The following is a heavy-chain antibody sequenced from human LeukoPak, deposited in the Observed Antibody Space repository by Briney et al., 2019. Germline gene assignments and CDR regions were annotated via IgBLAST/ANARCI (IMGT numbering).Heavy chain of an antibody. CDR1: GYTFSDYY. D-gene: IGHD6-13*01. V-gene: IGHV1-2*02. CDR3: ARDGIIAAAVHFDS. CDR2: LNPDSGGT. Sequence: ASVTVSCKASGYTFSDYYIHWVRMAPGQGLEWMGWLNPDSGGTNYAQKFQGRVSMTRDTSLATAYMELSWLRSDDTAVYFCARDGIIAAAVHFDSWGQGTLVTVS. J-gene: IGHJ4*02.